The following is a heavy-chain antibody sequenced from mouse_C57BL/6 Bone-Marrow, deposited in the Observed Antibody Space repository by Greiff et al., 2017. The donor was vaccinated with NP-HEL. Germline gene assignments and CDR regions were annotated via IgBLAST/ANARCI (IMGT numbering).Heavy chain of an antibody. V-gene: IGHV14-4*01. CDR3: TTYYYGSTLDD. CDR1: GFNIKDDY. Sequence: VQLKQSGAELVRPGASVKLSCTASGFNIKDDYMHWVKQRPEQGLEWIGWIDPENGDTEYASKFQGKATITADTSSNTAYLQLSSLTSEDTAVYYCTTYYYGSTLDDWGQGTTLTVSS. J-gene: IGHJ2*01. CDR2: IDPENGDT. D-gene: IGHD1-1*01.